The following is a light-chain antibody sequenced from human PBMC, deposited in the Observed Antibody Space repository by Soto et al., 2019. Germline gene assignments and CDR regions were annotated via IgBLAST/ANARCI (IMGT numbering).Light chain of an antibody. CDR3: QQLNSYPIT. V-gene: IGKV1-9*01. Sequence: IQLTQSPSSLSASVGDRVTITCRASPGISSDLAWYQQKPGKAPKLLIYAASTLQSGVPSRFSGSGSGTDFTLTISSLQPEDFATYDCQQLNSYPITFGQGTRLEIK. CDR1: PGISSD. J-gene: IGKJ5*01. CDR2: AAS.